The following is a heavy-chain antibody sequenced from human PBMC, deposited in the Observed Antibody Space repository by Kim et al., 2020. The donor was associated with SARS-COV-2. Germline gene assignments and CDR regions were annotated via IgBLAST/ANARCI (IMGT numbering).Heavy chain of an antibody. Sequence: LKSRVTISVDTSKTQFSLKLSSVTAADTAVYYCARHGYDYIWGSYRPLDYWGQGTLVTVSS. CDR3: ARHGYDYIWGSYRPLDY. J-gene: IGHJ4*02. V-gene: IGHV4-39*01. D-gene: IGHD3-16*02.